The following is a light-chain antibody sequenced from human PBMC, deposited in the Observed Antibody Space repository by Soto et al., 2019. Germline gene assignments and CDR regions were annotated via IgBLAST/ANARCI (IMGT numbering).Light chain of an antibody. V-gene: IGKV3-15*01. CDR3: QQYHNWPPIT. Sequence: EIVMTQFPATLSVSPGERATLSCRASENISTKLAWYQQKAGQAPRLLIFDAPTRATGIPARFSGSGSETEFTLTISSLQSEDFAVYYCQQYHNWPPITFGGGTKVEIK. CDR1: ENISTK. J-gene: IGKJ4*01. CDR2: DAP.